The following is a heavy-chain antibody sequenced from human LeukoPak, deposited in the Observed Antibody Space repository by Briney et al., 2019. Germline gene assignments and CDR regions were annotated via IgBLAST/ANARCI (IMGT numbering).Heavy chain of an antibody. D-gene: IGHD6-6*01. V-gene: IGHV4-39*01. Sequence: PSETLSLTCTVSGGSISSSSYYWGCIRQPPGKGLEWIGSIYYSGSTYYNPSLKSRVTISVDTPKNQFSLKLSSVTAADTAVYYCARRGSSSERPFDYWGQGTLVTVSS. CDR3: ARRGSSSERPFDY. CDR2: IYYSGST. J-gene: IGHJ4*02. CDR1: GGSISSSSYY.